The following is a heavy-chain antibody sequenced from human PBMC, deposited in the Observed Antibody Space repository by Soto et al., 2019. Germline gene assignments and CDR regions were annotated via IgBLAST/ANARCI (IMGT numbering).Heavy chain of an antibody. CDR1: GDSISSGAYS. J-gene: IGHJ6*02. CDR2: IYHSGNT. CDR3: PASGFGPGSSGTYYGMDV. Sequence: QLQLQESGSGLVKPSQTLSLTCAVSGDSISSGAYSWSWVRQPPGKGLEWIGYIYHSGNTYYNPSLKSRVTFSVDRSKNQFSLKLNSVTAADTAMYYCPASGFGPGSSGTYYGMDVWGQGTTVTVSS. D-gene: IGHD3-10*01. V-gene: IGHV4-30-2*01.